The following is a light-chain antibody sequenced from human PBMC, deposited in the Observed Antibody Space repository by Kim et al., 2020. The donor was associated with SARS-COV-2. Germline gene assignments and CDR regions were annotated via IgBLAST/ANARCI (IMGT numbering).Light chain of an antibody. CDR3: QHYARWPLT. CDR2: DAS. J-gene: IGKJ4*02. CDR1: QTVSAY. V-gene: IGKV3-15*01. Sequence: VSPGESATLSCRASQTVSAYLAWYQQRPGQAPRLLNYDASTRATGVPARFSGSGSGTEFTLSISSLQSEDFAVYYCQHYARWPLTFGGGTKVDIK.